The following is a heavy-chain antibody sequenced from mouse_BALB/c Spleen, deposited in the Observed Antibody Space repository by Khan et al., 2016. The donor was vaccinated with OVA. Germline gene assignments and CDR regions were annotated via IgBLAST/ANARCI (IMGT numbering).Heavy chain of an antibody. CDR1: GFTFSSNT. D-gene: IGHD1-2*01. CDR3: ARVPTFITTALDY. J-gene: IGHJ4*01. V-gene: IGHV5-12-2*01. CDR2: ITNGGGST. Sequence: EVELVESGGGLVQPGGSLKLSCAASGFTFSSNTMSWVRQTPEKRLEWVAYITNGGGSTYYPDTVKGRFTISRDNAKNTLYLQMSSLKSEDTAMYYGARVPTFITTALDYWGQGTSVTVSS.